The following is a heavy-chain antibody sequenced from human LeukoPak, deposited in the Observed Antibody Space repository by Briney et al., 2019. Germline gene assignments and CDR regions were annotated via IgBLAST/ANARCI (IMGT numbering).Heavy chain of an antibody. CDR3: AELGITMIGGV. CDR2: INSDGGTT. Sequence: GGSLRLPCGASGFTFGTYWMHWVRQAPGKGLVWVSGINSDGGTTTYADSVKGRFTISRDNAKNSLYLQMNSLRAEDTAVYYCAELGITMIGGVWGKGTTVTISS. V-gene: IGHV3-74*01. J-gene: IGHJ6*04. D-gene: IGHD3-10*02. CDR1: GFTFGTYW.